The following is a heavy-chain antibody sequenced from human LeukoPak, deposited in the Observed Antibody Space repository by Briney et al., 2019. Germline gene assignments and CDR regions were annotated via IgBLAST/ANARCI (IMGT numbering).Heavy chain of an antibody. CDR3: ARGNYYDSSGYSPNWFDP. V-gene: IGHV4-4*07. D-gene: IGHD3-22*01. Sequence: SETLSLTCTVSGGSISSYYWSWIRQPAGKGLEWIGRIYTSGSTNYNPSLESRVTMSVDTSKNQFSLKLSSVTAADTAVYYCARGNYYDSSGYSPNWFDPWGQGTLVTVSS. CDR1: GGSISSYY. J-gene: IGHJ5*02. CDR2: IYTSGST.